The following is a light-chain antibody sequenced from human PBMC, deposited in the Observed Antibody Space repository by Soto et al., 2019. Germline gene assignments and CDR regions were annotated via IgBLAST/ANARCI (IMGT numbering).Light chain of an antibody. V-gene: IGKV3-11*01. CDR1: QSVSSS. CDR2: GAS. J-gene: IGKJ4*01. Sequence: EIVLTQSPATLSLSPGERATLSCRASQSVSSSLAWYKQTPGQAPRLLSYGASNGAAGIPARFSGTGSGTEFTLTISSLEPDDFEVYYCQQRYNWPLTFGGGTKVDIK. CDR3: QQRYNWPLT.